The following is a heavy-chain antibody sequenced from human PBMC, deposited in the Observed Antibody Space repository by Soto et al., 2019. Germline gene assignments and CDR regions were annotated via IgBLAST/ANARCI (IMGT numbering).Heavy chain of an antibody. CDR3: ARTYHILTGDYTDIYYYYGMDV. J-gene: IGHJ6*02. D-gene: IGHD3-9*01. V-gene: IGHV1-18*01. CDR2: ISAYNGNT. CDR1: GYTFTSYG. Sequence: ASVKVSCKASGYTFTSYGISWVRQAPGQGLEWMGWISAYNGNTNYAQKLQGRVTMTTDTSTSTAYMEMRSLRSDDTAVYYCARTYHILTGDYTDIYYYYGMDVWGQGTTVTVSS.